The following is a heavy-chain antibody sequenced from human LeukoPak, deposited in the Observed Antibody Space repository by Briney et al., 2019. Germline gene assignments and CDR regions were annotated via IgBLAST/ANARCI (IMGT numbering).Heavy chain of an antibody. CDR3: ARHEGNDYGDYFDY. CDR1: GGSISRYY. V-gene: IGHV4-59*01. J-gene: IGHJ4*02. CDR2: IYYSGST. Sequence: SETLSLTCTVSGGSISRYYWSWFRQPPGKGLEWIGYIYYSGSTNYNPSLKSRVTISVDTSKNQFSLKLSSVTAADTAVHYCARHEGNDYGDYFDYWGQGILVTVSS. D-gene: IGHD4-17*01.